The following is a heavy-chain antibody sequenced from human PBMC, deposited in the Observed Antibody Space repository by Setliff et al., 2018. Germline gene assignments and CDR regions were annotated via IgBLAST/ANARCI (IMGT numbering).Heavy chain of an antibody. CDR2: IYYSGST. CDR3: ARHLRHPRAAAGPAMPYFDY. J-gene: IGHJ4*02. CDR1: GGSISSSSYY. Sequence: NPSETLSLTCTVSGGSISSSSYYWGWIRQPPGKGLEWIGSIYYSGSTYYNPSLKSRVTISVDTSKNQFSLKLSSVTAADTAVYYCARHLRHPRAAAGPAMPYFDYWGQGTLVTVSS. V-gene: IGHV4-39*01. D-gene: IGHD6-13*01.